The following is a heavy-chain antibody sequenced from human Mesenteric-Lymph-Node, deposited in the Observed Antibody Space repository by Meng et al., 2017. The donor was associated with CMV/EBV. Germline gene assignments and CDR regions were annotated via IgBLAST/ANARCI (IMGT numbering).Heavy chain of an antibody. CDR1: GFTFSSYA. V-gene: IGHV3-23*01. Sequence: GESLKISCAASGFTFSSYAISWVRQAPGKGLEWVSVITGSGGSTYYADSVKGRFSISRDNSRNTLYLQMNTLRVEDTGVYYCARWATDNYVAYGFDIWGQGTMVTVSS. D-gene: IGHD5-24*01. CDR2: ITGSGGST. CDR3: ARWATDNYVAYGFDI. J-gene: IGHJ3*02.